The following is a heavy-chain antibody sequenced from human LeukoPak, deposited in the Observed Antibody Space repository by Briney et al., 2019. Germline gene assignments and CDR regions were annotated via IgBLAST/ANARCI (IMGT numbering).Heavy chain of an antibody. V-gene: IGHV3-21*01. Sequence: PGGSLRLSCAASGFTLSSYSMNWVRQAPGKGLEWVSSISSSSSYIYYADSVKGRFTISRDNAKNSLHLQMNSLRAEDTAVYYCARDGQTGTTVYWGQGTLVTVSS. J-gene: IGHJ4*02. CDR1: GFTLSSYS. CDR2: ISSSSSYI. D-gene: IGHD1-7*01. CDR3: ARDGQTGTTVY.